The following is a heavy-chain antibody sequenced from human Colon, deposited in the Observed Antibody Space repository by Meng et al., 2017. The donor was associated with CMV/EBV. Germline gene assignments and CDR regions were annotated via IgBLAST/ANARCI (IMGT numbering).Heavy chain of an antibody. V-gene: IGHV4-39*07. CDR1: GASISSGRHL. J-gene: IGHJ4*02. Sequence: QWPMQGSGQGVGKPSETLSLPCTVSGASISSGRHLWGWIRQAPGKGLEWIATIHYTETTHYNPSLKSRITISVDTSKNQISLKVNSVTAADTAMYYCAADISTAWFYYWGQGTLVTVSS. CDR2: IHYTETT. CDR3: AADISTAWFYY. D-gene: IGHD2-2*01.